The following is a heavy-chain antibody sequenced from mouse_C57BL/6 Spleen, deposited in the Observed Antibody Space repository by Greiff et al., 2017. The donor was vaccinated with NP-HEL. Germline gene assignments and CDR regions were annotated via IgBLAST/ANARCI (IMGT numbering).Heavy chain of an antibody. D-gene: IGHD4-1*01. CDR2: IWSDGST. J-gene: IGHJ2*01. CDR1: GFSFTSYG. Sequence: KQSGPGLVAPSQSLSITCPVSGFSFTSYGVHWVRQPPGKGLEWLVVIWSDGSTTYNSALKSRLSIRKDNSKSQVFLKMNSLQTDDTAMYYCARQNWDGGLDYWGQGTTLTVSS. CDR3: ARQNWDGGLDY. V-gene: IGHV2-6-1*01.